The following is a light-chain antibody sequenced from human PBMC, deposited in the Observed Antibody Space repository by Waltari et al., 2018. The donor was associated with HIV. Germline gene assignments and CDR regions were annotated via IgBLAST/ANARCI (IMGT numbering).Light chain of an antibody. CDR1: QSLGNW. Sequence: DFQMTQSPSTLSASVGARVTITCRASQSLGNWLAWYQPKPGKAPKVMIYKASSLASGVPSRFGGSGSGTDFTLTISSLQPDDFATYYCQQYNSFPYTFGQGTKLEI. V-gene: IGKV1-5*03. CDR3: QQYNSFPYT. CDR2: KAS. J-gene: IGKJ2*01.